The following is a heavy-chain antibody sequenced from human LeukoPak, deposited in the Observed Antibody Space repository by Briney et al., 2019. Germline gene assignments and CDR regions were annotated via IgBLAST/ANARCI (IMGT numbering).Heavy chain of an antibody. J-gene: IGHJ5*02. V-gene: IGHV3-30*02. CDR1: GFTFSSYG. CDR3: AKVEQQLPRA. Sequence: GGSLRLSCAASGFTFSSYGMHWVRQAPGKGLEWVAFIRYDGSNKYYADSVKGRFTISRGNSKNTLYLQMNSLRAEDTAVYYCAKVEQQLPRAWGQGTLVTVSS. CDR2: IRYDGSNK. D-gene: IGHD6-13*01.